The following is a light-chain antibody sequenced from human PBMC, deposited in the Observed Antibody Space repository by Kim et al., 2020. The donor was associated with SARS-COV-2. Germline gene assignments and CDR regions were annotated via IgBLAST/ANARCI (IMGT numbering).Light chain of an antibody. CDR3: QKYNSGPRT. CDR1: QGISNY. CDR2: LAS. V-gene: IGKV1-27*01. Sequence: DIQMTQSPSSLSASIGDRVTITCRASQGISNYLAWYQQRPGKVPKVLIYLASTLVSGVPSRFSGSGSGTDFTLTISSLQPEDVATYYCQKYNSGPRTFGQGTKVDIK. J-gene: IGKJ1*01.